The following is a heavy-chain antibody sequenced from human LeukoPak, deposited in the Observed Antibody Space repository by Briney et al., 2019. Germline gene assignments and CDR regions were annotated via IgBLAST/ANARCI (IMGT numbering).Heavy chain of an antibody. D-gene: IGHD2-15*01. Sequence: GGSLRLSCAASGFTFSSYSMNWVRQAPGKGLEWVSYISSRSSPIYYADSVKGRFTISRDNAKNSLYLQMNSLRAEDTAVYYCAREGVVAFDYWGQGTLVTVSS. CDR3: AREGVVAFDY. CDR1: GFTFSSYS. V-gene: IGHV3-48*04. J-gene: IGHJ4*02. CDR2: ISSRSSPI.